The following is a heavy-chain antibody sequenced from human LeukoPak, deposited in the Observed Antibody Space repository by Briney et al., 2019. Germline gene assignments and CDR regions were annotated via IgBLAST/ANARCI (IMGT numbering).Heavy chain of an antibody. Sequence: GASVKVSCKASGYTFTGYYMHWVRQAPGQGLEWMGWINPNSGGTNYAQKFQGRVTMTRDTSISTAYMELGRLRSDDTAVYYCARTPRDIVVVVAATLYYYYGMDVWGQGTTVTVSS. CDR2: INPNSGGT. CDR3: ARTPRDIVVVVAATLYYYYGMDV. CDR1: GYTFTGYY. J-gene: IGHJ6*02. D-gene: IGHD2-15*01. V-gene: IGHV1-2*02.